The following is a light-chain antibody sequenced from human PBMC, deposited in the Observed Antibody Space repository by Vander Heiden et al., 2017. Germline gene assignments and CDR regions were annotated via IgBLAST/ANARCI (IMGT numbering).Light chain of an antibody. CDR1: QSVTSF. V-gene: IGKV1-39*01. Sequence: DIRVTQSSSSLSASVGDRVTITCRASQSVTSFLNWYQQKSGQAPKLLIHAASSLHTGVPSRFSGRGSGTDLSLTIRSLQPEDFATYYCQQSYIIPFTFGPGTKVEMK. CDR3: QQSYIIPFT. J-gene: IGKJ3*01. CDR2: AAS.